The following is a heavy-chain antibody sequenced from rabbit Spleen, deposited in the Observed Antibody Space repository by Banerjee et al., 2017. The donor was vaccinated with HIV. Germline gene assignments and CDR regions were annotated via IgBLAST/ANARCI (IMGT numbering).Heavy chain of an antibody. D-gene: IGHD1-1*01. V-gene: IGHV1S40*01. CDR3: TRDDGSGHYIDGYFRL. CDR2: IYTGNGKN. CDR1: GFSFSSGYD. Sequence: VESGGGLVKPGTSLTLICTASGFSFSSGYDMSWVRQAPGKGLEWIGFIYTGNGKNYYASWAKGRFTISKTSSTTVTLQVTSLTAADTATYFCTRDDGSGHYIDGYFRLWGQGTLVTVS. J-gene: IGHJ4*01.